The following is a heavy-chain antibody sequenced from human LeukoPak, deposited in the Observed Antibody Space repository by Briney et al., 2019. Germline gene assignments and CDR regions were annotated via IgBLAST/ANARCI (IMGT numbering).Heavy chain of an antibody. CDR2: IWFGGGDK. V-gene: IGHV3-33*08. Sequence: GSLRLSCAASGFMVRSYGMHWVRQAPGKGLEWVAVIWFGGGDKYYADSVKGRFTMSRDTSKNTVYLQMNSLRAEDTAVYYCARDIVTMIVVVRGEGAFDIWGQGTMVTVSS. CDR1: GFMVRSYG. J-gene: IGHJ3*02. CDR3: ARDIVTMIVVVRGEGAFDI. D-gene: IGHD3-22*01.